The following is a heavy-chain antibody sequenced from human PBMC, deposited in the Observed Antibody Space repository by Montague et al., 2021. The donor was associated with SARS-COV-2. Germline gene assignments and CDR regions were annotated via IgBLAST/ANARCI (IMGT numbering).Heavy chain of an antibody. CDR2: IYYCGST. CDR1: GGSISSYY. D-gene: IGHD6-19*01. CDR3: ARGSGWMGNAFDI. V-gene: IGHV4-59*01. Sequence: SETLSLTCTVSGGSISSYYWCWIWQPPGKGLEWIGYIYYCGSTNXXPSLKRRVTISVDTSKYQFSLKLSSVTAADTAVYFCARGSGWMGNAFDIWGQGTMVTVSS. J-gene: IGHJ3*02.